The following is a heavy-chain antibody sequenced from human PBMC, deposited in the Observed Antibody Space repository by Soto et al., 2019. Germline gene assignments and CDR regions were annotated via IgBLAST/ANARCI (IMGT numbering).Heavy chain of an antibody. D-gene: IGHD5-18*01. V-gene: IGHV1-18*04. CDR3: ARETWIQLWLPLGMDV. J-gene: IGHJ6*02. CDR1: GYTFTSYG. Sequence: ASVKVSCKASGYTFTSYGISWVRQAPGQGLEWMGWISAYNGNTNYAQKLQGRVTVTTDTSTSTAYMELRSLRSDDTAVYYCARETWIQLWLPLGMDVWGQGTTVTVSS. CDR2: ISAYNGNT.